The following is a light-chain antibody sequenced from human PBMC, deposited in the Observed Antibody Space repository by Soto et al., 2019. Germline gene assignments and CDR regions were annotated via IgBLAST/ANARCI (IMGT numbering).Light chain of an antibody. J-gene: IGLJ2*01. CDR2: DVS. V-gene: IGLV2-14*01. Sequence: SALTQPASVSGSPGQSITISCTGTSSDDGGYNYVSWYQQHPGKAPKLMIYDVSNRPSGVSNRFSGSKSGNTASLTISGLQAEDEADYYCSSYTSSSTLVVFGGGTKVTVL. CDR1: SSDDGGYNY. CDR3: SSYTSSSTLVV.